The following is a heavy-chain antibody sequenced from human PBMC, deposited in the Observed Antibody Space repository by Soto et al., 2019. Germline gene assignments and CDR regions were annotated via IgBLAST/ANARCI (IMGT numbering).Heavy chain of an antibody. CDR1: GGSISSGGYY. V-gene: IGHV4-31*03. D-gene: IGHD3-10*01. J-gene: IGHJ4*02. CDR3: ARGVTLVRGVIHTPYFDY. CDR2: IYYSGST. Sequence: SETLSLTCTVSGGSISSGGYYWSWIRQHPGKGLEWIGYIYYSGSTYYNPSLKSRVTISVDTSKNQFSLKLSSVTAADTAVYYCARGVTLVRGVIHTPYFDYWGQGALVT.